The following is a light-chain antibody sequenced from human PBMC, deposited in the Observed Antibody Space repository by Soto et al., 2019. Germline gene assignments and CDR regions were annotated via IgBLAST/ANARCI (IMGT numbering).Light chain of an antibody. CDR2: GVS. J-gene: IGKJ4*01. CDR1: QSVTSN. V-gene: IGKV3-15*01. Sequence: IVMTQSPATLPVSPSERATLSFRASQSVTSNLAWYQQKPGQAPRLLMYGVSTRATGIPARFGGSGSATEFTLTISSLQSEDFAVYYCQQYSQWPLTFGGGTKVDIK. CDR3: QQYSQWPLT.